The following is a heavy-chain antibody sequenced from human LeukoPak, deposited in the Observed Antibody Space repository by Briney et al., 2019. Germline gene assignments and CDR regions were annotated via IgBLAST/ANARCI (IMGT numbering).Heavy chain of an antibody. J-gene: IGHJ6*03. CDR2: ISAYNGNT. CDR1: GYTFTSYG. CDR3: ARDLKVGQQLVFDYYYYMDV. V-gene: IGHV1-18*01. Sequence: ASVKVSCKASGYTFTSYGISWVRQAPGQGLEWMGWISAYNGNTNYAQKLQGRVTMTTDTSTSTAYMELRSLRSDDTAVYYCARDLKVGQQLVFDYYYYMDVWGKGTTVTVSS. D-gene: IGHD6-13*01.